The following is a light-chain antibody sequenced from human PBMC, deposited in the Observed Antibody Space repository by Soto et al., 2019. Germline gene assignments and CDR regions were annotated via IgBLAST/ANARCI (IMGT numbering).Light chain of an antibody. Sequence: QSVLTQPASVSGSPGQSITISCTGTSSDVGGYNYVSWYQQHPGKAPKLMIYDVSNRPSGVSNRFSGSMSGNTASLTISGLQAEDEADYYCSSYTSSSNLVFGGGTNLTVL. V-gene: IGLV2-14*01. J-gene: IGLJ2*01. CDR2: DVS. CDR3: SSYTSSSNLV. CDR1: SSDVGGYNY.